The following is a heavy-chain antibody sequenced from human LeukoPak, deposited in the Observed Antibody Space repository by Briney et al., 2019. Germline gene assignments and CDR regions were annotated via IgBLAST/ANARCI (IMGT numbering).Heavy chain of an antibody. CDR3: AREEGRYASDI. Sequence: SETLSLTCTVSGGSISSYYWSWIRQPPGKGLEWIGYIYYSGSTNYNPSLKSRVTISVDTSKNQFSLKLSSVTAADTAVYYCAREEGRYASDIWGQGTMVTVSS. V-gene: IGHV4-59*01. J-gene: IGHJ3*02. CDR2: IYYSGST. CDR1: GGSISSYY.